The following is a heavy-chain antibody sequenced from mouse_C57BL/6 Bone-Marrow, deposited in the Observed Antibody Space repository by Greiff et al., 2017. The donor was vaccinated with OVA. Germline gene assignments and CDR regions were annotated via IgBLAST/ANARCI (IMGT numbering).Heavy chain of an antibody. CDR3: ARRYYYGSSYGFAY. Sequence: DVMLVESGGDLVKPGGSLKLSCAASGFTFSSYGMSWVRQTPDKRLEWVATISSGGSYTYYPDSVKGRFTISRDNAKNTLYLQMSSLKSEDTAMYYCARRYYYGSSYGFAYWGQGTLVTVSA. CDR1: GFTFSSYG. CDR2: ISSGGSYT. J-gene: IGHJ3*01. V-gene: IGHV5-6*02. D-gene: IGHD1-1*01.